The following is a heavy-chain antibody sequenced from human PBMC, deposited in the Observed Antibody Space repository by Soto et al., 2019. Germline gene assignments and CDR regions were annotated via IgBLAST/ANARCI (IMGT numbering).Heavy chain of an antibody. V-gene: IGHV3-74*01. D-gene: IGHD3-22*01. J-gene: IGHJ3*02. Sequence: GGSLRLCWAASGFTCSGYWMHWVRQAPGKGLVWVSRINGDGSSTSYADSVKGRFTISRDDAKNSLFLQMNSLRDDDTAVYYCARDLDSSAYYPLGAFDIWGQGTMVTVSS. CDR3: ARDLDSSAYYPLGAFDI. CDR2: INGDGSST. CDR1: GFTCSGYW.